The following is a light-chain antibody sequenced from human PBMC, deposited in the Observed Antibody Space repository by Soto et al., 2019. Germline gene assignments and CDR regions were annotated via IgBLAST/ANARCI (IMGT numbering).Light chain of an antibody. Sequence: QSVLTQAASMSGSPGQSITISCTGTSSDVGSYYPVSWFQQHPGKAPKLIIYEVNKRPSGVSDRFSGSKSGNTASLTISGLQAADEAEYYCCSYAGNTTFFVFGTGTNVTV. J-gene: IGLJ1*01. CDR3: CSYAGNTTFFV. CDR1: SSDVGSYYP. CDR2: EVN. V-gene: IGLV2-23*02.